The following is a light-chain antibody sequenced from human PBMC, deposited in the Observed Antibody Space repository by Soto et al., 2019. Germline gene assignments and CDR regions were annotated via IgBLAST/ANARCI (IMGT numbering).Light chain of an antibody. J-gene: IGLJ2*01. CDR1: SSDVGGYNY. Sequence: QSVLTQPASVSGSPGQSITISCTGTSSDVGGYNYVSWYQQHPGKAPKLMIYDVSNRPSGVSNRFSGSKSGNTASLTISGLLAEDEADYYCSSYTSSSTSHVVFGGGTKLTVL. V-gene: IGLV2-14*01. CDR2: DVS. CDR3: SSYTSSSTSHVV.